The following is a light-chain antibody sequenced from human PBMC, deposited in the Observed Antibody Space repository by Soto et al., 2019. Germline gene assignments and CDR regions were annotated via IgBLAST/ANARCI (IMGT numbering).Light chain of an antibody. Sequence: DIQMTQSPSSLSASVGDRVTITCRASQDIRNDLGWYQQKPGKAPKRLIYAASSLQSGVPSRFSGSGSGTEFTXXISSXQXXXXXXXYCLQHNSYPSTFGQGTKLEIK. V-gene: IGKV1-17*01. J-gene: IGKJ2*01. CDR1: QDIRND. CDR3: LQHNSYPST. CDR2: AAS.